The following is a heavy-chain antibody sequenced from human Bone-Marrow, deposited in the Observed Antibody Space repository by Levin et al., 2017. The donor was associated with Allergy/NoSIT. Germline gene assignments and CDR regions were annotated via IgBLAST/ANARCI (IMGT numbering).Heavy chain of an antibody. D-gene: IGHD4-17*01. Sequence: GESLKISCKGSGYSFTTYWIGWVRQMPGKGLEWMGIIYPGDSDTRYSPSFQGQVTISADKSISTAYLQWSSLKASDTAMYYCASSYSTVTTLSGFRQKGFHGAFDIWGQGTMVTVSS. CDR1: GYSFTTYW. J-gene: IGHJ3*02. CDR2: IYPGDSDT. CDR3: ASSYSTVTTLSGFRQKGFHGAFDI. V-gene: IGHV5-51*01.